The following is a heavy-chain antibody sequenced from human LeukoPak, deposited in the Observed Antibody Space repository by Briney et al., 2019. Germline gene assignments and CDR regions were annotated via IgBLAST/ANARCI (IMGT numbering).Heavy chain of an antibody. D-gene: IGHD2-21*01. CDR3: AKDRLFMSASGSDY. V-gene: IGHV3-23*01. CDR2: ISGSGGST. J-gene: IGHJ4*02. Sequence: GGSLRLSCAVSGFTFSSYAMRWVRQAPGKVLEWVSAISGSGGSTYYADSAKGRFTISRDNSKNTLYLQMNSLRAEDTAVYYCAKDRLFMSASGSDYWGQGTLVTVSS. CDR1: GFTFSSYA.